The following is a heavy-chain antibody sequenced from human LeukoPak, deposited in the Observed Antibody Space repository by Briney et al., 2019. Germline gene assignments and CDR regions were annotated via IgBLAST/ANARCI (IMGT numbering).Heavy chain of an antibody. Sequence: PGGSLRLSCAASGFTFSNYNMNWVRQAPGKGLEWVSSISSSSFYIDYADSVKGRFTISRDNARNSLYLQMNRLRAEDTAVYCCATRLPDYYFDYWGQGTLVTVSS. CDR3: ATRLPDYYFDY. CDR1: GFTFSNYN. V-gene: IGHV3-21*01. CDR2: ISSSSFYI. J-gene: IGHJ4*02. D-gene: IGHD2-2*01.